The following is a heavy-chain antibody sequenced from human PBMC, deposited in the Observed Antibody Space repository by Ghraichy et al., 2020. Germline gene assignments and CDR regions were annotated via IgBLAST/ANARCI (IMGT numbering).Heavy chain of an antibody. D-gene: IGHD3-22*01. CDR2: ISGSGGST. Sequence: GGSLRLSCAASGFTFSSYAMSWVRQAPGKGLEWVSAISGSGGSTYYADSVKGRFTISRDNSKNTLYLQMNSLRAEDTAVYYCAKAFEPDYYDSSGYYEAFDIWGQGTMVTVSS. J-gene: IGHJ3*02. CDR3: AKAFEPDYYDSSGYYEAFDI. CDR1: GFTFSSYA. V-gene: IGHV3-23*01.